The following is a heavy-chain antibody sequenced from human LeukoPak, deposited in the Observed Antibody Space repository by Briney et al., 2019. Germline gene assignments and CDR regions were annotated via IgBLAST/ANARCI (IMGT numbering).Heavy chain of an antibody. CDR2: IYTSGST. Sequence: SETLSLTCTVSGGSISSYYWSWIRQPAGKGLQWIGRIYTSGSTNYNPSLKSRVTISVDTSKSQFSLELSSVTAADTGVFYCARAIWGYYFDYWGHGTPVTVSS. CDR1: GGSISSYY. J-gene: IGHJ4*01. CDR3: ARAIWGYYFDY. V-gene: IGHV4-4*07. D-gene: IGHD3-16*01.